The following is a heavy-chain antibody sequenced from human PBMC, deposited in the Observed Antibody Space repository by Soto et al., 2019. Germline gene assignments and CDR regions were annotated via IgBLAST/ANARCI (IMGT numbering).Heavy chain of an antibody. Sequence: SETLSLTCTVAGGAISSYYWSWIRQPPGKGLEWIGNIYYSGSTNYNPSLKSRVTISVDTSKNQFSLKLSSVTAADTAVYYCARSIAAASYPPYIWGQGTLVTVSS. CDR1: GGAISSYY. V-gene: IGHV4-59*01. J-gene: IGHJ4*02. CDR3: ARSIAAASYPPYI. D-gene: IGHD6-13*01. CDR2: IYYSGST.